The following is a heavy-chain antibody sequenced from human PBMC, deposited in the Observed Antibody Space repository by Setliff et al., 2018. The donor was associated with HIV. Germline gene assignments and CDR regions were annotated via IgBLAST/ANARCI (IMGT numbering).Heavy chain of an antibody. J-gene: IGHJ6*03. CDR1: GGSIGIRSYF. CDR3: ARDATSEGYMDV. Sequence: KTSETLSLTCTVSGGSIGIRSYFWGWIRQPPGKGLEWIGSVYSSGSTYYNPSLKSRVTVSVDTSKDQFSLRLSSVTVADTAMYFCARDATSEGYMDVWGKGTTVTVSS. V-gene: IGHV4-39*02. CDR2: VYSSGST.